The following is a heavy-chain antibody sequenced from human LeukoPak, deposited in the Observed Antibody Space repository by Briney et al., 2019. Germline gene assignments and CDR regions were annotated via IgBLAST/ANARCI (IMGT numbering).Heavy chain of an antibody. Sequence: ASVKVSCKASGYTFTGYYMHWVRQAPGQGLEWMGWINPNSGGTNYAQKLQGRVTMARDTSISTAYMELSRLRSDDTAVYYCARDYGDYVPFDYWGQGTLVTVSS. CDR3: ARDYGDYVPFDY. V-gene: IGHV1-2*02. CDR2: INPNSGGT. CDR1: GYTFTGYY. D-gene: IGHD4-17*01. J-gene: IGHJ4*02.